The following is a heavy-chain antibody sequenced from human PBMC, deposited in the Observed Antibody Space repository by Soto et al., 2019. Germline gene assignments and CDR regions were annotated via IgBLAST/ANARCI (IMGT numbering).Heavy chain of an antibody. J-gene: IGHJ5*02. CDR1: GFTFGDYA. Sequence: GGSLRLSCTASGFTFGDYAMSWVRQAPGKGLEWVGFIRSKAYGGTTEYAASVKGRFTISRDDSKSIAYLQMNSLKTEDTAVYYCTRDWAGDLRSWFDPWGQGTLVTVSS. V-gene: IGHV3-49*04. D-gene: IGHD3-16*01. CDR2: IRSKAYGGTT. CDR3: TRDWAGDLRSWFDP.